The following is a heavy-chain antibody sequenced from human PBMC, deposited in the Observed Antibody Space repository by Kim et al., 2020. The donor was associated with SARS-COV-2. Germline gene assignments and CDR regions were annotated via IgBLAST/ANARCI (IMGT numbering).Heavy chain of an antibody. CDR3: ARVDPYSSSWYYDY. D-gene: IGHD6-13*01. V-gene: IGHV3-13*01. Sequence: PGSVKGRFTISRENAKNSLYLQMNSLRAGDTAVYYCARVDPYSSSWYYDYWGQGTLVTVSS. J-gene: IGHJ4*02.